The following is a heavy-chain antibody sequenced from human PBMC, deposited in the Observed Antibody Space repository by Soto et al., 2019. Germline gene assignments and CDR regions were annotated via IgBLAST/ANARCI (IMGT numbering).Heavy chain of an antibody. V-gene: IGHV1-2*02. D-gene: IGHD3-3*01. J-gene: IGHJ5*02. Sequence: ASVKVSCKASGYTFTGYYMHWVRQAPLQGLEWMGWINPTSGGTNYAQKFQGRVTMTRDTSISTAYMELSRLRSDDTAVYYCARGAIFGVAPRPNWFDPWGQGTLVTVSS. CDR1: GYTFTGYY. CDR3: ARGAIFGVAPRPNWFDP. CDR2: INPTSGGT.